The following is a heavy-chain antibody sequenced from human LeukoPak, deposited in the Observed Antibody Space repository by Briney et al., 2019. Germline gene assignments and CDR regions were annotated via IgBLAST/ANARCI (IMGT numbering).Heavy chain of an antibody. CDR2: ISGSGGST. CDR1: GFTFSSYA. CDR3: AILVLRFLEWLPSYFDY. V-gene: IGHV3-23*01. Sequence: PGGSLRLSCAASGFTFSSYAMSWVRQAPGKGLEWVSAISGSGGSTYYADSVKGRFTISRDNSKNTLYLQMNSLRAEDTAVYYCAILVLRFLEWLPSYFDYWGQGTLVTVSS. D-gene: IGHD3-3*01. J-gene: IGHJ4*02.